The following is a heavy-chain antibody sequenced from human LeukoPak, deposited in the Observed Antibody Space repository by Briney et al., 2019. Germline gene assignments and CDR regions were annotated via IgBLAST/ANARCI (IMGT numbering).Heavy chain of an antibody. CDR2: IKQDGSEE. J-gene: IGHJ4*02. CDR1: GFTFSSYW. V-gene: IGHV3-7*01. CDR3: ARRLRWTTCYDFDY. D-gene: IGHD3-3*01. Sequence: GGSLRLSCAASGFTFSSYWMSWVRQAPGKGLEWVANIKQDGSEEYYVDSVKGRFTISRDNAKNSLYLQMNSLRAEDTAVYYCARRLRWTTCYDFDYWGQGTLVTVSS.